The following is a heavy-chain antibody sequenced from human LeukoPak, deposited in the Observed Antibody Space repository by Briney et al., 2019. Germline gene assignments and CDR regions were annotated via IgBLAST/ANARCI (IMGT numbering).Heavy chain of an antibody. CDR3: AKVYYGSGSYYDY. V-gene: IGHV3-23*01. CDR2: ISGSGGST. Sequence: GGSLRLSCAASGFTFSSYAMSWVRQAPGKGLEWVSAISGSGGSTYYAASVKGRFTISRDNSKNTLYLQMNSLRAEDTAVYYCAKVYYGSGSYYDYWGQGTLVTVSS. J-gene: IGHJ4*02. CDR1: GFTFSSYA. D-gene: IGHD3-10*01.